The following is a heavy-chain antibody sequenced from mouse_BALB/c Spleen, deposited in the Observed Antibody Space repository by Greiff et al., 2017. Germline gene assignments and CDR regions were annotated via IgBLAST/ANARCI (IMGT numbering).Heavy chain of an antibody. V-gene: IGHV1-9*01. J-gene: IGHJ3*01. CDR2: ILPGSGST. D-gene: IGHD1-2*01. CDR3: ANYYGYAWFAY. CDR1: GYTFSSYW. Sequence: QVQLQQPGAELVKPGASVKLSCKATGYTFSSYWIEWVKQRPGHGLEWIGEILPGSGSTNYNEKFKGKATFTADTSSNTAYMQLSSLTSEDSAVYYCANYYGYAWFAYWGQGTLVTVSA.